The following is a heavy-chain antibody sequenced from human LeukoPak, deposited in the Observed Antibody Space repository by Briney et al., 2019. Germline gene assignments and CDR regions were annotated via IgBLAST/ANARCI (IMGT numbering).Heavy chain of an antibody. Sequence: GASVKVSCKASGYTFTGYYMHWVRQAPGQGLEWMGWINPNSGGTNYAQKFQGGVTMTRDTSISTAYMELSRLRSDDTAVYYCARVSCSSTSCYLYPKTFDYWGQGTLVTVSS. CDR3: ARVSCSSTSCYLYPKTFDY. V-gene: IGHV1-2*02. J-gene: IGHJ4*02. D-gene: IGHD2-2*01. CDR1: GYTFTGYY. CDR2: INPNSGGT.